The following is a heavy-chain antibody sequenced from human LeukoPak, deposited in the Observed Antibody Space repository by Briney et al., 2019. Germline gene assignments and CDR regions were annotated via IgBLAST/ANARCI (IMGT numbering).Heavy chain of an antibody. D-gene: IGHD3-3*01. J-gene: IGHJ4*02. CDR2: IRYDGINE. CDR1: GFRFSSYG. CDR3: SKDRGVFGVAYSLDY. V-gene: IGHV3-30*02. Sequence: GGSLRLSCAASGFRFSSYGMHCVREAPGKGLDWVAYIRYDGINEYYADSVKGRFTISRDLSKNTLFLQMNSLRPEDTAVYYCSKDRGVFGVAYSLDYWGQGTLVTVSS.